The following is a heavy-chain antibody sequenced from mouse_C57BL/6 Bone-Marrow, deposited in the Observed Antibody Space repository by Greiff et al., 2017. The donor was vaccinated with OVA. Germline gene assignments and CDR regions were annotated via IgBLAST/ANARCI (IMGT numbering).Heavy chain of an antibody. V-gene: IGHV1-64*01. CDR2: IHSNSGST. CDR3: AITTVPDYYAMDY. CDR1: GYTFTSYW. J-gene: IGHJ4*01. Sequence: QVQLQQPGAELVKPGASVKLSCKASGYTFTSYWMHWVKQRPGQGLEWIGMIHSNSGSTNYNEKFKSKATLTVDKSSSTAYMQLSSLTSEDSALYDCAITTVPDYYAMDYWGQGTSVTVSS. D-gene: IGHD1-1*01.